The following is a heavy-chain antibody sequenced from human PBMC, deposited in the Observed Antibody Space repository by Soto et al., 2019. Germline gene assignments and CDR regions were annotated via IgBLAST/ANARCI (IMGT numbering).Heavy chain of an antibody. CDR1: GFTFSSYG. J-gene: IGHJ6*02. V-gene: IGHV3-23*01. D-gene: IGHD6-6*01. Sequence: PGGSLRLSCAASGFTFSSYGMSWVRQAPGKGLEWVSGIGDGGNTYYEDSVRGRFTISRDNSKNTLYLQMNSLRAEDTAVYYCARDLVYSSSAGGYYYYGMDVWGQGTTVTVSS. CDR2: IGDGGNT. CDR3: ARDLVYSSSAGGYYYYGMDV.